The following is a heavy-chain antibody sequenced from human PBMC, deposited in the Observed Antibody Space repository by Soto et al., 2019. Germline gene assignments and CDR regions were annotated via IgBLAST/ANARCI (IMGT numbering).Heavy chain of an antibody. V-gene: IGHV2-5*02. J-gene: IGHJ5*02. CDR2: IYWDDDK. Sequence: QITLKESGPTLVKPTQTLTLTCTFSGFSLSTSGVGVGWIRQPPGKALEWLALIYWDDDKRYSPSLKSRLTITKDTSKNPVVLTMTNMDPVDTATYYCAHSRTYYDILTGYYKSNWFEPWGQGTLVTVSS. D-gene: IGHD3-9*01. CDR3: AHSRTYYDILTGYYKSNWFEP. CDR1: GFSLSTSGVG.